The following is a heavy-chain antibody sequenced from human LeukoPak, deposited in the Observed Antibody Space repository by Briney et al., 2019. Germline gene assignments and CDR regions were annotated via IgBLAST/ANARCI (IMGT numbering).Heavy chain of an antibody. V-gene: IGHV3-23*01. CDR3: AKAADCSGGSCYGYFDY. J-gene: IGHJ4*02. CDR2: ISGSGGST. D-gene: IGHD2-15*01. Sequence: GGSLRLSCAASGFAFSSYAMSWVRQAPGKGLEWVSAISGSGGSTYYADSVKGRFTISRDNSKNTLYLQMNSLRAEDTAVYYCAKAADCSGGSCYGYFDYWGQGTLVTVSS. CDR1: GFAFSSYA.